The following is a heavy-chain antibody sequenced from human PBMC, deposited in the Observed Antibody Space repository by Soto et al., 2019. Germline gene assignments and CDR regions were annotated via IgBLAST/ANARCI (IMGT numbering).Heavy chain of an antibody. CDR3: ARDPSEGRVGNWFES. D-gene: IGHD2-2*01. CDR2: ISMTTSYV. J-gene: IGHJ5*01. Sequence: EVQLVESGGGLVKPGGSLRLSYAASGFTFSRYGMSWVRQAPGKGLEWVSSISMTTSYVYYADSVKGRFSISRDNAKKILYLEMYALRTEDTAVYYCARDPSEGRVGNWFESWGQGTLVTVSS. CDR1: GFTFSRYG. V-gene: IGHV3-21*01.